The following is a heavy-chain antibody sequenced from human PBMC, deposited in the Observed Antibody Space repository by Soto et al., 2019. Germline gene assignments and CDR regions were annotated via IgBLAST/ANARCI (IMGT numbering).Heavy chain of an antibody. CDR1: GFTFSDYY. D-gene: IGHD6-13*01. V-gene: IGHV3-11*01. J-gene: IGHJ4*02. CDR2: ISSSGSTI. CDR3: ARVLPGYSSSWYRPSLAKTFDY. Sequence: GGSLRLSCAASGFTFSDYYMSWIRQAPGKGLEWVSYISSSGSTIYYADSVKGRFTISRDNAKNSLYLQMNSLRAEDTAVYYCARVLPGYSSSWYRPSLAKTFDYWGQGTLVTVSS.